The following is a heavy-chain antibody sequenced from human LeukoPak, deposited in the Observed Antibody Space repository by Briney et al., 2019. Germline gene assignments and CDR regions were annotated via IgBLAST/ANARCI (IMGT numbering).Heavy chain of an antibody. CDR2: ISTDGSSN. CDR3: ATYRQVLLPFES. D-gene: IGHD2-8*02. J-gene: IGHJ4*02. V-gene: IGHV3-74*01. Sequence: GGSLRLSCAASGFTFTDYWMHWVRQVPGKGLVWVSRISTDGSSNSYADSVKGRFTISRDNSKSTLSLQMNSLRAEDTAIYYCATYRQVLLPFESWGQGTLVTVSS. CDR1: GFTFTDYW.